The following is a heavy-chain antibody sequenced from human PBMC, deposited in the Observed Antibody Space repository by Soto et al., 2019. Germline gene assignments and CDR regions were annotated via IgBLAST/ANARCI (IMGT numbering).Heavy chain of an antibody. CDR3: ARDKITGLFDY. J-gene: IGHJ4*02. Sequence: SETLSLTCTVSGASISRYYWSWIRQSPGKGLEWIGYLYNTGSTIYNPSLKSRVTISVDTSKNQFSLKMNSVTAADTAVYYCARDKITGLFDYWGQGTLVTVSS. D-gene: IGHD2-8*02. V-gene: IGHV4-59*12. CDR2: LYNTGST. CDR1: GASISRYY.